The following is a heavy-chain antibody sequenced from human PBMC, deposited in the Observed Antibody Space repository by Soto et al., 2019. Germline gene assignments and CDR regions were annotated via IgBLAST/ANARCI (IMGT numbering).Heavy chain of an antibody. CDR2: TYYSGST. D-gene: IGHD4-17*01. V-gene: IGHV4-39*01. CDR1: GVSISSNNYY. CDR3: ASSYGDDAFDI. J-gene: IGHJ3*02. Sequence: QLQLQESGPGLVKPSETLSLTCNVSGVSISSNNYYWGWIRQPPGKGLEWIGSTYYSGSTFYNPSLKSRVTISVDTSRDQFSLKLKFVTAADTAVYDCASSYGDDAFDIWGQGTMVTVSS.